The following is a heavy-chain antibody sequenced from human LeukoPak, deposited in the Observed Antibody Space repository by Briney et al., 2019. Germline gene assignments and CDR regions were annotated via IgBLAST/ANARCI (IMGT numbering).Heavy chain of an antibody. D-gene: IGHD2-2*01. CDR1: GGSFSSYY. J-gene: IGHJ6*02. Sequence: PSETLSLTCAVYGGSFSSYYWSWIRQPPGKGLEWIGEINHSGSTNYNPSLKSRVTISVDTSKNQFSLKLSSVTAADTAVYYCARGWVVPAAMDEGYYYYGMDVWGQGTTVTVSS. CDR2: INHSGST. V-gene: IGHV4-34*01. CDR3: ARGWVVPAAMDEGYYYYGMDV.